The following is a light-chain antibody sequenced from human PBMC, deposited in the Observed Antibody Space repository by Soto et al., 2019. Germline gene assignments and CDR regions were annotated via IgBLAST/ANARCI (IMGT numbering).Light chain of an antibody. CDR3: QSYESSLSGFYV. Sequence: QSVLTQPPSVSGAPGQRVTISCTGSSSNIGAGYDVHWYQQLPGTAPKLLIYGNSNRPSGVPVRFSASKSGTSASLAITGLQAEDEADYYCQSYESSLSGFYVFGTGTKLTVL. CDR1: SSNIGAGYD. V-gene: IGLV1-40*01. CDR2: GNS. J-gene: IGLJ1*01.